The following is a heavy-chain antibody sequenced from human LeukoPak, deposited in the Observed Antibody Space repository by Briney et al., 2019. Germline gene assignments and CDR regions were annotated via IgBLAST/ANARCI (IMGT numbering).Heavy chain of an antibody. Sequence: SQTLSLTCTVSGGSISSGDYYWSWIRQPPGKGLEWIGYIYYSGSTYYNPSLKSRVTISVATSKNQFSLKLSSVTAADTAVYYCARDSSMSAFDYWGQGTLVTVSS. CDR2: IYYSGST. J-gene: IGHJ4*02. D-gene: IGHD2-21*01. CDR1: GGSISSGDYY. V-gene: IGHV4-30-4*08. CDR3: ARDSSMSAFDY.